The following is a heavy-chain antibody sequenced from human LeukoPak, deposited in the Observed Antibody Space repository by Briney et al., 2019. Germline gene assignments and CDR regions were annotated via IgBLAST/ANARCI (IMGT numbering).Heavy chain of an antibody. J-gene: IGHJ5*02. CDR1: GASISSYY. Sequence: SETLSLTCTVSGASISSYYWSRIRQPAGKGLEWIGRIYVSGSTTYNPSLENRVTMSLDTSKNQISLKVSSVTAADTAVYYCARDSGTTGEVKFDPWGQGTLVTVSS. V-gene: IGHV4-4*07. CDR3: ARDSGTTGEVKFDP. CDR2: IYVSGST. D-gene: IGHD1-7*01.